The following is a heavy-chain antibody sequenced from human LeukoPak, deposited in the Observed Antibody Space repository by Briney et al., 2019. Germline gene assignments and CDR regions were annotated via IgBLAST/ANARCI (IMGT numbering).Heavy chain of an antibody. D-gene: IGHD4-23*01. Sequence: PSQTLSLTCTVSGGSISSGAYYWSWIRQPPGKGLEWIGYIYYSGSTYYNPSLKSRVTISVDTSKNQFSLKLSSVTAADTAVYYCARVFTDYGGLYYFDYWGQGTLVTVSS. J-gene: IGHJ4*02. V-gene: IGHV4-30-4*01. CDR1: GGSISSGAYY. CDR2: IYYSGST. CDR3: ARVFTDYGGLYYFDY.